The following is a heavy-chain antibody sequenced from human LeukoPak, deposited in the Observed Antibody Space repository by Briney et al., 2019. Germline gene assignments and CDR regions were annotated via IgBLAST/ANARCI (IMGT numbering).Heavy chain of an antibody. V-gene: IGHV3-30*18. J-gene: IGHJ4*02. CDR1: GFTFSSYG. CDR2: ISYDGSNK. D-gene: IGHD2-15*01. Sequence: GRSLRLSCAASGFTFSSYGMHWIRQAPGKGLEWGAVISYDGSNKYYADSVKGRFTISRDNSKNTLYLQMNSLRAEDTAVYYCAKGGGYCSGGSCYSVYWGQGTLVTVSS. CDR3: AKGGGYCSGGSCYSVY.